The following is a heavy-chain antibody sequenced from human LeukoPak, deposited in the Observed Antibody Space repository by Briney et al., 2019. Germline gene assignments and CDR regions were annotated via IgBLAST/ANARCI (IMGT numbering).Heavy chain of an antibody. CDR2: ISYDGSNK. CDR1: GFTFSSYG. V-gene: IGHV3-30*18. CDR3: AKDRGYSSGWYDY. D-gene: IGHD6-19*01. J-gene: IGHJ4*02. Sequence: GGSLRLSCAASGFTFSSYGMRWVRQAPGKGLEWVAVISYDGSNKYYADSVKGRFTISRDNSKNTLYLQMNSLRAEDTAVYYCAKDRGYSSGWYDYWGQGTLVTVSS.